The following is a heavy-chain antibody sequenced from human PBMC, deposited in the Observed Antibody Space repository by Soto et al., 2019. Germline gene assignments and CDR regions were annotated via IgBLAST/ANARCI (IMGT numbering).Heavy chain of an antibody. CDR1: GGSFSGYY. J-gene: IGHJ6*02. CDR3: ARAHYGDYGYGMDV. Sequence: PSETLSLTCAVYGGSFSGYYWSWIRQPPGKGLEWIGEINHSGSTNYNPSLKSRVTISVDTSKNQFSLKLSSVTAADTAVYYCARAHYGDYGYGMDVWGQGTTVT. V-gene: IGHV4-34*01. CDR2: INHSGST. D-gene: IGHD4-17*01.